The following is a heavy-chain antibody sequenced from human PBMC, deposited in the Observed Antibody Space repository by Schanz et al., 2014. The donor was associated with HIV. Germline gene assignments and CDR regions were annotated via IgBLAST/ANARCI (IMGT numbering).Heavy chain of an antibody. CDR2: IKEDGSET. CDR3: VRQTPSGVDYFDY. J-gene: IGHJ4*02. D-gene: IGHD3-10*01. CDR1: GSWFSDHW. V-gene: IGHV3-7*01. Sequence: EVQLMESGGGSVQPGGSLRLSCAVSGSWFSDHWMSWLRQVPGEGLEWVAKIKEDGSETYYVGSVTGRFTISRDNTKKSLYLQMNSLRAEDTAVYFCVRQTPSGVDYFDYWGQGTLVTVSS.